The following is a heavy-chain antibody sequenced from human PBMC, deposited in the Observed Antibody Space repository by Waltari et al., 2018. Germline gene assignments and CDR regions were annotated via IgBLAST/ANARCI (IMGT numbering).Heavy chain of an antibody. CDR3: ASLVGNYYDSSSP. V-gene: IGHV3-7*01. CDR1: GFTFSSYW. D-gene: IGHD3-22*01. Sequence: EVQLVESGGGLVQPGGSLILSCAASGFTFSSYWMSWVRRAPGKGLEWVANIKQDGSEKYYVDSVKGRFTISRDNAKNSLYLQMNSLRAEDTAVYYCASLVGNYYDSSSPWGQGTLVTVSS. J-gene: IGHJ5*02. CDR2: IKQDGSEK.